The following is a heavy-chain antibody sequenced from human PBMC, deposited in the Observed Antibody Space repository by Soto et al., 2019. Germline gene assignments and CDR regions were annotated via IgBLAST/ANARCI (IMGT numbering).Heavy chain of an antibody. CDR3: ARGARGAYRVVVPAAMRYYYYYMDV. CDR2: MNPNSGNT. D-gene: IGHD2-2*01. V-gene: IGHV1-8*01. CDR1: GYTFTSYD. J-gene: IGHJ6*03. Sequence: ASVKVSCKASGYTFTSYDINWVRQATGQGLEWMGWMNPNSGNTGYAQKFQGRVTMTRNTSISTAYMELSSLRSEDTAAYYCARGARGAYRVVVPAAMRYYYYYMDVWGKGTTVTVSS.